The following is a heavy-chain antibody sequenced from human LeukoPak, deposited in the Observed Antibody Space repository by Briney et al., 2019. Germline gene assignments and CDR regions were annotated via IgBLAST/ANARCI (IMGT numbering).Heavy chain of an antibody. CDR2: IWNDGSET. CDR3: ARGPYSSNWYVDY. J-gene: IGHJ4*02. CDR1: GFIFGNYG. V-gene: IGHV3-33*01. Sequence: GGSLRLSCAASGFIFGNYGMHWVRQAPGKRLEWVAVIWNDGSETFHADSVKGRFRIARDNSKNTLYLQMNSLRAEDTAVYYCARGPYSSNWYVDYWGQGTLVTVAS. D-gene: IGHD6-13*01.